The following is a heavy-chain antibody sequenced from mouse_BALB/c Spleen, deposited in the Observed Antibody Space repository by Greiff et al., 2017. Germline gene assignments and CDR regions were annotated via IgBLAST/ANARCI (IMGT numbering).Heavy chain of an antibody. Sequence: VQLQQSGTVLARPGASVKMSCKASGYSFTSYWMHWVKQRPGQGLEWIGAIYPGNSDTSYNQKFKGKAKLTAVTSASTAYMELSSLTNEDSAVYYCTRSGVYYGNYVDAMDYWGQGTSVTVSS. J-gene: IGHJ4*01. CDR3: TRSGVYYGNYVDAMDY. CDR1: GYSFTSYW. D-gene: IGHD2-1*01. CDR2: IYPGNSDT. V-gene: IGHV1-5*01.